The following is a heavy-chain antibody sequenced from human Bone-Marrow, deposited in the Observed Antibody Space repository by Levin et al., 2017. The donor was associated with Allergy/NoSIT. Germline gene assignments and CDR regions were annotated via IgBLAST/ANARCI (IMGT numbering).Heavy chain of an antibody. D-gene: IGHD3-22*01. CDR2: IFPGDSDT. Sequence: RGESLKISCKVSGDSFTSYWIAWVRQMPGKGLEWMGMIFPGDSDTRYSPSLQGQVTISADKSISTAYLQLSSLKDSDTAVYYCARLVIRGAHYDSSIRGSFDDWGQGALVTVSS. J-gene: IGHJ4*02. CDR3: ARLVIRGAHYDSSIRGSFDD. V-gene: IGHV5-51*01. CDR1: GDSFTSYW.